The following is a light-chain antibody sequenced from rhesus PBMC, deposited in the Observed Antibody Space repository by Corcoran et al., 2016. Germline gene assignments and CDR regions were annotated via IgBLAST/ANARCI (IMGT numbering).Light chain of an antibody. Sequence: SSGLTQEPALSVALGHTVRMTCQGDSLKTYYVTWYQQKPGQVPVLVIYGNTNRPSGIPGRFSGSLSGNTGSLTSTGAQVEDEADYYCGSWDNSRKHYILGAGTRLTVL. J-gene: IGLJ1*01. V-gene: IGLV3S11*01. CDR1: SLKTYY. CDR2: GNT. CDR3: GSWDNSRKHYI.